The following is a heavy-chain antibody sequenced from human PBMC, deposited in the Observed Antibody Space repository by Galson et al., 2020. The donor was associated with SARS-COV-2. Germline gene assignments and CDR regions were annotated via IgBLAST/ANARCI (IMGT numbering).Heavy chain of an antibody. J-gene: IGHJ4*02. D-gene: IGHD3-22*01. CDR3: AAFTNDSSGYYY. V-gene: IGHV4-34*01. Sequence: SETLSLTCAVYGGSFSGYYWSWIRQPPGKGLEWIGEINHSGSTNYNPSLKSRVTISVDTSKNQFSLKLSSVTAADTAVYYCAAFTNDSSGYYYWGQGTLVTVSS. CDR1: GGSFSGYY. CDR2: INHSGST.